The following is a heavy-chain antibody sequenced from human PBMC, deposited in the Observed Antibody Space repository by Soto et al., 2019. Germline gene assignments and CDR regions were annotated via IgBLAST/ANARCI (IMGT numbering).Heavy chain of an antibody. CDR1: GGSISSYY. J-gene: IGHJ6*03. CDR3: ARRERGRGVVSYMDV. Sequence: QVQLQASGPGLVKPSETLSLTCTVSGGSISSYYWSWIRQPPGKGLEWIGYIYYSGSTNYNPSLKSRVTISVDTSKNQFSLKLSSVTAADTAVYYCARRERGRGVVSYMDVWGKGTTVTVSS. V-gene: IGHV4-59*08. D-gene: IGHD3-10*01. CDR2: IYYSGST.